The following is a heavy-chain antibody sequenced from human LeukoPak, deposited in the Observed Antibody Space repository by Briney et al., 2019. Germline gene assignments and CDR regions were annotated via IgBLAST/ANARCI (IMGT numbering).Heavy chain of an antibody. CDR1: GFRFGDYW. CDR3: ARVGAWDLQRVFDY. CDR2: IKQDGAEK. D-gene: IGHD1-26*01. V-gene: IGHV3-7*01. J-gene: IGHJ4*02. Sequence: GGSLRLSCAASGFRFGDYWMTWARHVPGRGLEWVANIKQDGAEKHYAESVEGRFIISRDNAKNSLYLEMDSLKVEDTAVYYCARVGAWDLQRVFDYWGQGTLVTVSS.